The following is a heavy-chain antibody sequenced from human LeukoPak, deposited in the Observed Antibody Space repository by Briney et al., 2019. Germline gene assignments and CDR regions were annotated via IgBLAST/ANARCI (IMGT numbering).Heavy chain of an antibody. V-gene: IGHV1-2*02. CDR3: AREDSGSYSPFDY. CDR1: GYTFIGYY. D-gene: IGHD1-26*01. J-gene: IGHJ4*02. CDR2: ININGGGT. Sequence: ASVKVSCKASGYTFIGYYLHWVRQAPGQGLEWMGFININGGGTKYAEKFQGRVLMTKDTSITTGYMELSGLRSDDTAMYFCAREDSGSYSPFDYWGQGTLVTVSS.